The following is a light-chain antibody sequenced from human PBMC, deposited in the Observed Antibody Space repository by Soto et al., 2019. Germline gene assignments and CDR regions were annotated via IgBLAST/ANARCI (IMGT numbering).Light chain of an antibody. CDR3: QQYGSSIT. CDR2: DAS. Sequence: ENVLAQSPATLSLSPGERATLSCGASQRVSGNYLAWYQQKPGLAPRLLIEDASTRATGIPDRFSGSGSGTDFTLTISSLEPEDFEVYYCQQYGSSITFGQGTRLEIK. J-gene: IGKJ5*01. CDR1: QRVSGNY. V-gene: IGKV3D-20*01.